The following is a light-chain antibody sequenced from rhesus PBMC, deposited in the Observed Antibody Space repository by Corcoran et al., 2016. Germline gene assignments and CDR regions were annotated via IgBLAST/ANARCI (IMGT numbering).Light chain of an antibody. CDR2: RAS. CDR1: QGISNW. J-gene: IGKJ4*01. CDR3: QQHDHSPLT. V-gene: IGKV1-69*01. Sequence: DIQMTQSPSSLSASVGDRVTITCRASQGISNWLAWYQQKPGKAPKLLIYRASNLETGVPSRFSGSGSGTDFTLTISSLLPEDIATYYCQQHDHSPLTFGGGTKVEIK.